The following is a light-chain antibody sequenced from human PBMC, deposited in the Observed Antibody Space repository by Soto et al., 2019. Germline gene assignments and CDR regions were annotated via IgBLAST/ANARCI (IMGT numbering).Light chain of an antibody. CDR1: QNLLYSPNNRNY. Sequence: DIVMTQSPDSLAVSLGERATVNSKSSQNLLYSPNNRNYLAWYQQRPGQPPKLLIHWASTRESGVPDRFSGSGSGTDFTLTISSLQAEDVAVYYCQQYYSTPPTFGQGTKLEIK. J-gene: IGKJ2*01. CDR3: QQYYSTPPT. V-gene: IGKV4-1*01. CDR2: WAS.